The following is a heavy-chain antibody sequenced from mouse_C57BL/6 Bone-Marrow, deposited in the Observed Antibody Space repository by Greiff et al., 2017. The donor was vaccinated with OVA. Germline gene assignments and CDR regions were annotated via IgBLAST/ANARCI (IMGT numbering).Heavy chain of an antibody. CDR3: ARRGCSSPWFAY. CDR1: GYTFTDYN. CDR2: INPNNGGT. J-gene: IGHJ3*01. D-gene: IGHD1-1*01. Sequence: DVKLQESGPELVKPGASVKIPCKASGYTFTDYNMDWVKQSHGKSLEWIGDINPNNGGTIYNQKFKGKATLTVDKSSSTAYMELRSLTSEDTAVYYCARRGCSSPWFAYWGQGTLVTVSA. V-gene: IGHV1-18*01.